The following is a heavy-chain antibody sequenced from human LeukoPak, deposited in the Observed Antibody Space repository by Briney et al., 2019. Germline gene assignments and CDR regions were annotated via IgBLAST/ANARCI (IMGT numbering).Heavy chain of an antibody. Sequence: PSETLSLTCAVSGGSISSGGYSWSWLRQPPGKGLEWIVYIYHSGSTYYNPSLKSRVTISVDRSKNQFSLKLSSVTAADTAVYYCARGYQWLGEFPRFDYWGQGTLVTVSS. J-gene: IGHJ4*02. CDR1: GGSISSGGYS. CDR3: ARGYQWLGEFPRFDY. V-gene: IGHV4-30-2*01. CDR2: IYHSGST. D-gene: IGHD3-10*01.